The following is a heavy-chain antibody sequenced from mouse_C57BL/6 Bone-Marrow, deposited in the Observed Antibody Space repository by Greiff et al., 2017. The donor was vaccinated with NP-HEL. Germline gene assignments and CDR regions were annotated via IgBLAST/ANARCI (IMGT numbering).Heavy chain of an antibody. CDR3: ARHPPGAY. J-gene: IGHJ3*01. Sequence: EVQLVESGGDLVKPGGSLKLSCAASGFTFSSYGMSWVRQTPDKRLEWVATISSGGSYTYYPDSVKGRFTISRDNAKNTLYLQMSSLKSEDTAMYYCARHPPGAYWGQGTLVTVSA. V-gene: IGHV5-6*01. CDR2: ISSGGSYT. CDR1: GFTFSSYG.